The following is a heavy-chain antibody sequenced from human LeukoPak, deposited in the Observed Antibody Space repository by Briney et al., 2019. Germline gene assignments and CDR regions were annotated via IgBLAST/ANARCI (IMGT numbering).Heavy chain of an antibody. CDR3: ARHLDYYDSSALGY. V-gene: IGHV4-39*01. D-gene: IGHD3-22*01. J-gene: IGHJ4*02. Sequence: SETLSLTCTVSGGSISSSSYYWGWIRQPPGKGLEWIGSIYYSGSTYYNPSLKSRVTISVDTSKNQFSLKLSSVTAADTAVYYCARHLDYYDSSALGYWGQGTLVTVSS. CDR2: IYYSGST. CDR1: GGSISSSSYY.